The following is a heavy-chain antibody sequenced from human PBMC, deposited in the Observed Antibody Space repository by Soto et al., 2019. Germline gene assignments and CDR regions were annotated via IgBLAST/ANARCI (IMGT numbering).Heavy chain of an antibody. CDR3: ARDSPGITMVRGVIRGYYYYGMDV. CDR1: GFTFSSYS. Sequence: SGGSLRLSCAASGFTFSSYSMNWVRQAPGKGLEWVSYISSSSSTIYYADSVKGRFTISRDNAKNSLYLQMNSLRDEDTAVYYCARDSPGITMVRGVIRGYYYYGMDVWGQGTTVTVSS. D-gene: IGHD3-10*01. CDR2: ISSSSSTI. V-gene: IGHV3-48*02. J-gene: IGHJ6*02.